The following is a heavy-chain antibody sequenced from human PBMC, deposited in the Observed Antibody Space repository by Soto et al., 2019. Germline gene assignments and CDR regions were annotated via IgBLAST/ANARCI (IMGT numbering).Heavy chain of an antibody. CDR3: AKDLTPHHSTYCGGDCYSGEGFDY. D-gene: IGHD2-21*02. J-gene: IGHJ4*02. CDR2: ISYDGSNK. V-gene: IGHV3-30*18. Sequence: GGSLRLSCAASGFTFSSYGMHWVRQAPGKGLEWVAVISYDGSNKYYADSVKGRFTISRDNSKNTLYLQMNSLRAEDTAVYYCAKDLTPHHSTYCGGDCYSGEGFDYWGQGTLVTVSS. CDR1: GFTFSSYG.